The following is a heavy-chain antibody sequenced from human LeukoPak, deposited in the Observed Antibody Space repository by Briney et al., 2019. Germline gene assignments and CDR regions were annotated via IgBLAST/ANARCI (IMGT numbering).Heavy chain of an antibody. CDR1: EFSLINAW. CDR3: TTVIMGTPKDDY. Sequence: GGSLRLSCAASEFSLINAWMSWVRQAPGKGLEWVGRIRSEADGGTLDYAALVKGRFTISRDASKNTLYLQMSSLKTEDTAVYYCTTVIMGTPKDDYWGQGTLVTVSS. D-gene: IGHD4-23*01. V-gene: IGHV3-15*01. J-gene: IGHJ4*02. CDR2: IRSEADGGTL.